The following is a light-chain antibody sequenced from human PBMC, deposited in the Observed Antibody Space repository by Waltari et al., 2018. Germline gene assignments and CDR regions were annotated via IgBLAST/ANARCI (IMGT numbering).Light chain of an antibody. J-gene: IGLJ1*01. V-gene: IGLV2-14*01. CDR3: SSYTSSNTLYV. Sequence: QSALTQPASVSGSPGQSSTISCTGTSSDVGGYDYAYRYQQHPGKAPKPMIYEVSNRPSGVSNRFSGSKSGNTASLTISGLQAEDEADYYCSSYTSSNTLYVFGTGTKVTVL. CDR2: EVS. CDR1: SSDVGGYDY.